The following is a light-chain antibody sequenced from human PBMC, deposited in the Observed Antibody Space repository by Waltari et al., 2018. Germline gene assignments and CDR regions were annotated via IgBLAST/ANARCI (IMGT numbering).Light chain of an antibody. J-gene: IGKJ1*01. Sequence: DIQMTQFPSTLSESVGDRLTITCRASQSINSWLAWYQQKPGKAPKLLIYKAYSLESGVPSRFSGSGSGTEFTLTISSLQPDDFATYYCQQYNSYEWTFGQGTKVAIK. CDR1: QSINSW. CDR3: QQYNSYEWT. CDR2: KAY. V-gene: IGKV1-5*03.